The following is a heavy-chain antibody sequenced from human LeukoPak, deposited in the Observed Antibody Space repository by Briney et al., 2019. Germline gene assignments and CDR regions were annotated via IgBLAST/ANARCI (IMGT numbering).Heavy chain of an antibody. CDR3: AREQEETGASGMDV. CDR2: INTNSGGT. Sequence: ASVKVSCKASGYTFIEYYMRWVRQAPGRGLEWMGRINTNSGGTNYAQKFQGRVTMTRDTSIGTAYMELNRLRSDDTAVYYCAREQEETGASGMDVWGQGTTVIVSS. CDR1: GYTFIEYY. V-gene: IGHV1-2*06. D-gene: IGHD2-8*02. J-gene: IGHJ6*02.